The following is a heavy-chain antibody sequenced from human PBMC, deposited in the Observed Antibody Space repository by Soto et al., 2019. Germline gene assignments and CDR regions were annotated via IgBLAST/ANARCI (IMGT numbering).Heavy chain of an antibody. CDR1: GFTFRNAW. Sequence: GQYLRLPCAASGFTFRNAWINWVRQAPGKGREGVGRIKSKTDGGTTDYAEPVRGRFAISRDDSNNMVYLQMNSLKIEDTAVYYCSSFSCNSEQIVLFYYCGHGSLVT. CDR3: SSFSCNSEQIVLFYY. D-gene: IGHD1-26*01. CDR2: IKSKTDGGTT. J-gene: IGHJ4*01. V-gene: IGHV3-15*07.